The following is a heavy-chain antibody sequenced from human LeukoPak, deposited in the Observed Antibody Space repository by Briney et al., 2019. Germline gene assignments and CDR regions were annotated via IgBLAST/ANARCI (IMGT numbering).Heavy chain of an antibody. Sequence: GGSLRLSCVGSGFTFSSYWTTWVRQAPGKGLEWVANIKQDGSEENYVDSVRGRFTISRDNARNSLFLQMNSLRAEDTAVYYCARGQTPCPRTCLDYWGQGTLVTVSS. CDR1: GFTFSSYW. V-gene: IGHV3-7*04. D-gene: IGHD1-14*01. J-gene: IGHJ4*02. CDR3: ARGQTPCPRTCLDY. CDR2: IKQDGSEE.